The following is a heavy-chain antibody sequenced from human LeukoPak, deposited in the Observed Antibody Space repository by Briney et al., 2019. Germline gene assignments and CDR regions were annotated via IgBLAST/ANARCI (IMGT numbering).Heavy chain of an antibody. V-gene: IGHV1-69*05. D-gene: IGHD2-15*01. CDR1: GGTFSSYA. Sequence: ASVKVSCKASGGTFSSYAISWVRQAPGQGLEWMGRIIPIFGTANYAQKFQGRVTITTDESTSTAYMELSSLRSEDTAVYYCARDLGVVAAAYYYYYMDVSGTGTTVTVSS. J-gene: IGHJ6*03. CDR3: ARDLGVVAAAYYYYYMDV. CDR2: IIPIFGTA.